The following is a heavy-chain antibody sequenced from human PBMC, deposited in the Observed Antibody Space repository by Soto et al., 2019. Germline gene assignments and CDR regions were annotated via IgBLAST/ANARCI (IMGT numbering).Heavy chain of an antibody. J-gene: IGHJ5*02. D-gene: IGHD6-19*01. V-gene: IGHV3-7*01. CDR3: ARDIAVAANWFDP. CDR2: IKQDGSEK. CDR1: GFTFSSYW. Sequence: EVQLVESGGGLVQPGGSLRLSCAASGFTFSSYWMRWVRQAPGKGLEWVANIKQDGSEKYYVDSLKGRFTISRDNAKNSLYLQMNSLRAEDKAVYYCARDIAVAANWFDPWGQGTLVTVSS.